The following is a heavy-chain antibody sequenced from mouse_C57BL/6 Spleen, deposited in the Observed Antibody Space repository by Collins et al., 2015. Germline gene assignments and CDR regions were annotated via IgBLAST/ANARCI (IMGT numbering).Heavy chain of an antibody. CDR1: GFNIKDTY. V-gene: IGHV14-3*02. CDR2: IDPANGNT. D-gene: IGHD1-1*01. CDR3: ARSGGYYGRGDY. J-gene: IGHJ4*01. Sequence: EVQLQQSGAELVKPGASVKLSCTASGFNIKDTYMHWVKQRPEQGLEWIGRIDPANGNTKYDPKFQGKATITADTSFNTAYLQLSSLTSEDTAVYYCARSGGYYGRGDYWGQGTSVTVSS.